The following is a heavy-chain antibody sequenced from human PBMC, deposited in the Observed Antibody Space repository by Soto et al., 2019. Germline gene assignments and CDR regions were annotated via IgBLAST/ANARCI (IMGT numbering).Heavy chain of an antibody. D-gene: IGHD3-9*01. V-gene: IGHV4-61*01. Sequence: SETLSLTCTVPGGSVSSATYYWNWIRQPPGKGLEWIGSVYYSGTPNYNPSLKSRVTISMDTSYNRLSLKLRSVTAADTAVYYCARDLYLRTGPWGMDVWGQGTTVTVSS. CDR2: VYYSGTP. CDR3: ARDLYLRTGPWGMDV. CDR1: GGSVSSATYY. J-gene: IGHJ6*02.